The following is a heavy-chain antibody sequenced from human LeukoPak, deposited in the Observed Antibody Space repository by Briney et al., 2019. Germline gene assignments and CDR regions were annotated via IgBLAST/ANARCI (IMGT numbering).Heavy chain of an antibody. Sequence: ASVKVSCKASGYTFTSYGISWVRQAPGQGLEWMGWISAYNGNTNYTQQLQGRVTMTTDTSTSTAYMELRSLRSDDTAVYYCARDDIDIVAVPVDKVFDCWGQGTLVTVSS. CDR1: GYTFTSYG. CDR3: ARDDIDIVAVPVDKVFDC. CDR2: ISAYNGNT. V-gene: IGHV1-18*01. D-gene: IGHD2-2*01. J-gene: IGHJ4*02.